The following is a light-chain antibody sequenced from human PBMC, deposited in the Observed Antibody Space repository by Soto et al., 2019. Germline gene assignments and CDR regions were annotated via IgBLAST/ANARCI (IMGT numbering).Light chain of an antibody. V-gene: IGKV3-20*01. CDR2: GAS. J-gene: IGKJ5*01. Sequence: EVVLTQSQGTLSFSPGERVTLSCMASQSVTSSYLAWYQQKPGEAPRLLIYGASSRAIGIPDRFSGSGSGTDFTRTIGRVESEDFAVYYWQSYGIAPAFDQGTRLECK. CDR3: QSYGIAPA. CDR1: QSVTSSY.